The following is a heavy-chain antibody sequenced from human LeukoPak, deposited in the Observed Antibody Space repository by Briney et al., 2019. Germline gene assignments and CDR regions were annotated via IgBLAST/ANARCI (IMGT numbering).Heavy chain of an antibody. CDR1: GFTFSSYA. V-gene: IGHV3-23*01. Sequence: GGSLRLSCAASGFTFSSYAMSWVRQPPGKGLEWVSAISGSGRSTYHADSVKGRFTISRDNSKNTLYLQRNSLRAEDTAVHYCAKDREEMATRDYWGQGTLVTVSS. CDR2: ISGSGRST. J-gene: IGHJ4*02. CDR3: AKDREEMATRDY. D-gene: IGHD5-24*01.